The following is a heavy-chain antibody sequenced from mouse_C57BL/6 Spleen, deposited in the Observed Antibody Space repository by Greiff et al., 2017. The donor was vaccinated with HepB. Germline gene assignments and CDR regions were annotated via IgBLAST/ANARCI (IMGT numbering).Heavy chain of an antibody. CDR3: ARRGLGRRYFDV. D-gene: IGHD3-3*01. CDR2: IDPSDSYT. V-gene: IGHV1-50*01. Sequence: QVQLQQPGAELVKPGASVKLSCKASGSTFTSSWMQWVKQRPGQGLEWIGEIDPSDSYTNANQKFKGKATLTVDTSSSTAYMQLSSLTSEDSAVYYCARRGLGRRYFDVWGTGTTVTVSS. CDR1: GSTFTSSW. J-gene: IGHJ1*03.